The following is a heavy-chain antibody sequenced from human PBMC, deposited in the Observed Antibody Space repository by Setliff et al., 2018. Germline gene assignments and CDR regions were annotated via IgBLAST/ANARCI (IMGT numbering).Heavy chain of an antibody. CDR3: ARESRFGYSGYDCAFDY. CDR1: GGSISGDS. Sequence: SETLSLTCTVSGGSISGDSWSWIRQPPGKGLEWIGYSSTSGCTNCNPSLESRVTISVDMSKNQFFLNLDSVTAADTALYYCARESRFGYSGYDCAFDYWGQGMLVTVSS. V-gene: IGHV4-4*08. D-gene: IGHD5-12*01. CDR2: SSTSGCT. J-gene: IGHJ4*02.